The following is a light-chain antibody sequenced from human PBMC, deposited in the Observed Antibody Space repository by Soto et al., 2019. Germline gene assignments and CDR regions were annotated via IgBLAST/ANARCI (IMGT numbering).Light chain of an antibody. CDR3: VQTIHWPWT. V-gene: IGKV2-30*02. Sequence: DVVMTQSPLSLPVTLGQSASISCRSTQSLVHRDGNTYLNWFQQRPGQSPRRLVYKVSNRDSGVQDRFGGSGSGTVFTLKISRVEAEDVGVYSGVQTIHWPWTFGQGTRVEI. J-gene: IGKJ1*01. CDR1: QSLVHRDGNTY. CDR2: KVS.